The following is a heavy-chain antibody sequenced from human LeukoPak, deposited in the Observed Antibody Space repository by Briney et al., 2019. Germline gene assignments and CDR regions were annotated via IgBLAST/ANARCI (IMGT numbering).Heavy chain of an antibody. D-gene: IGHD2-2*01. J-gene: IGHJ4*02. CDR3: ARGLGYCSSSSCYPPLDY. CDR2: VNPSGGST. V-gene: IGHV1-46*01. Sequence: ASVKVTCKASGYTFTSYYMHWVRQAPGQGLEWMGIVNPSGGSTSDAQKFQGRVTMTSDMSTSTVYMELTRLRSEDTAVYYCARGLGYCSSSSCYPPLDYWGQGTLVTVSS. CDR1: GYTFTSYY.